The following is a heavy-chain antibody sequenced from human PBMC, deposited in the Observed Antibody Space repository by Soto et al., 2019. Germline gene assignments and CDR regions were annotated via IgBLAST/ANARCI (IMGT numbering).Heavy chain of an antibody. V-gene: IGHV1-2*02. CDR1: GYTLTDYY. CDR3: AKSSGSYSYSGMDV. D-gene: IGHD1-26*01. CDR2: INPKTGDT. Sequence: QVQLAQSGAEVKKPGASVKFSCKASGYTLTDYYIHWVRQAPGRGLEWMGWINPKTGDTYYAQNFQGSVTTTRDTSIDTGYMELSRLQSDDTAVYYCAKSSGSYSYSGMDVWGQGTTLTVAS. J-gene: IGHJ6*02.